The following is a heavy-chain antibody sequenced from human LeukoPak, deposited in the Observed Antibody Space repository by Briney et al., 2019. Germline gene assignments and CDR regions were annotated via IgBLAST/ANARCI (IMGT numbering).Heavy chain of an antibody. CDR3: ASEKNGPPADY. Sequence: SETLSLTCAVYGGSFSGNYWGWIRQPPGKGLEWIGSFYHGGNTYYNPSLKSRVTMSVDTSKNQFSLKLSSVTAADTAVYYCASEKNGPPADYWGQGTLVTVSS. CDR1: GGSFSGNY. CDR2: FYHGGNT. J-gene: IGHJ4*02. V-gene: IGHV4-38-2*01. D-gene: IGHD2-8*01.